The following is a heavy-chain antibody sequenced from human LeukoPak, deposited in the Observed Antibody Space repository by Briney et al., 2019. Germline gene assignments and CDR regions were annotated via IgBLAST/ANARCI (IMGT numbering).Heavy chain of an antibody. J-gene: IGHJ4*02. D-gene: IGHD3-22*01. V-gene: IGHV3-7*03. CDR3: ATPLDYYDSSGYHQGGD. CDR2: IKQDGSEK. Sequence: GGSLRLSCAASGFTFSRHWMTWVRQAPGKGLEWVANIKQDGSEKYYVDSVRGRFAISRDNAKNSLYLQMNSLRAEDTAVYYCATPLDYYDSSGYHQGGDWGQGTLVTVSS. CDR1: GFTFSRHW.